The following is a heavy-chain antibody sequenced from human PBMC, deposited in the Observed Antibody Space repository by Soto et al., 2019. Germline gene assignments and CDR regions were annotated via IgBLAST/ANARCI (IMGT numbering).Heavy chain of an antibody. CDR2: IYPGDSDT. D-gene: IGHD6-19*01. CDR3: ATYHTRLKSTGWFSPFDF. CDR1: GYSFINYW. V-gene: IGHV5-51*01. Sequence: GESLKISCQGSGYSFINYWIGWVRQMPGKGLEWMGIIYPGDSDTRYSPSFQGQVTISADKSISTAYLQWSSLKASDTAMYYCATYHTRLKSTGWFSPFDFWGQRTLVTVSS. J-gene: IGHJ4*02.